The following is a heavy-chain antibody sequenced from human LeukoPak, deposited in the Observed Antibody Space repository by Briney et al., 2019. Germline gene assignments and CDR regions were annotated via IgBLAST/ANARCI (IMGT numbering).Heavy chain of an antibody. D-gene: IGHD1-14*01. CDR2: IRYDGSNK. J-gene: IGHJ4*02. CDR1: GFTFSSYG. CDR3: TTYPGDY. V-gene: IGHV3-30*02. Sequence: GGSLRLSCAASGFTFSSYGMHWVRQAPGKGLEWVAFIRYDGSNKYYADSVKGRFTISRDNSQNTLYLQMNSLRAEDTAVYYCTTYPGDYWGQGTLVTVSS.